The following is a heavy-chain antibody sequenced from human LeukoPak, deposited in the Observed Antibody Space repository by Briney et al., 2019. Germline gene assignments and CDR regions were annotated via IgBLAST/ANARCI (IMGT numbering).Heavy chain of an antibody. J-gene: IGHJ6*02. CDR2: IYYSGST. D-gene: IGHD2-2*02. Sequence: SQTLALTCTVSVGSISSSSYYWGWIRQPPGKGLEWVGRIYYSGSTYYKPSLKSRVTISVDTSKNQFSLKLSSVTAADTAVYYCARLPIVVVPAAIRPRGYYYYYGMDVWGQGTTVTVSS. CDR3: ARLPIVVVPAAIRPRGYYYYYGMDV. CDR1: VGSISSSSYY. V-gene: IGHV4-39*01.